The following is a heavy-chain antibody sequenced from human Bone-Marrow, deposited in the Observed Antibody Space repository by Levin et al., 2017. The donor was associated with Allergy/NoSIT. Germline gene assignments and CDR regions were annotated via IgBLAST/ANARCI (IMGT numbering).Heavy chain of an antibody. CDR2: IRSRANGYTT. CDR3: TRLSGGDAFDV. V-gene: IGHV3-73*01. CDR1: GFTFSGTA. J-gene: IGHJ3*01. Sequence: LSLTCAASGFTFSGTAMHWVRQASGKGLEWVGRIRSRANGYTTAYTASVKGRFTISRDDSKKTSYLQMNSLKTEDTAVYYCTRLSGGDAFDVWGQGTMVTVS. D-gene: IGHD1-26*01.